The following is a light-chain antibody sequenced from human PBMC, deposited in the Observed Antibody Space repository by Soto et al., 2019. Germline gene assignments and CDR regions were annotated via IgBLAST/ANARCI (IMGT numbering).Light chain of an antibody. CDR2: GVS. CDR3: QQYTDWPLT. V-gene: IGKV3-20*01. CDR1: QSVTSNY. J-gene: IGKJ1*01. Sequence: VMTQSPATLSVSPGERATLSCRASQSVTSNYLAWYQQKPGQXPRLLIYGVSSRATGVPDRFSGSGSGTDLTITISRLEPEDFAVYYCQQYTDWPLTFGQGTKVDIK.